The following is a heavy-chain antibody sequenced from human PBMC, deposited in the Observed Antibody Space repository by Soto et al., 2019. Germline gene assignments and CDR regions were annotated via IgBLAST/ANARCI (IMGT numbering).Heavy chain of an antibody. Sequence: QITLRESGPTLVKPTQTLTLTCTFSGFSLGTSGEGVGWIRQPPRKALEWIATRYWDGDKRYSPSLRSRLTISKYTSESQVVLTMTNVNAADTATYFCAHRKRTITVATYFDYWGLGSLVTVSS. J-gene: IGHJ4*02. D-gene: IGHD1-7*01. V-gene: IGHV2-5*02. CDR1: GFSLGTSGEG. CDR3: AHRKRTITVATYFDY. CDR2: RYWDGDK.